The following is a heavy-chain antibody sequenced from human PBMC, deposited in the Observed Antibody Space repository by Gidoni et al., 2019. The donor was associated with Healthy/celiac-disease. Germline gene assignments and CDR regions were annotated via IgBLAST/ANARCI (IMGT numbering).Heavy chain of an antibody. CDR1: GFTFSSYA. V-gene: IGHV3-23*01. Sequence: EVQLLESGGGLVQPGGSLRPSCAASGFTFSSYAMSWVRQAPGKGLEWVSAISGSGGSTYYADSVKGRFTISRDNSKNTLYLQMNSLRAEDTAVYYCAKDHTVAGFWSPIYYYYGMDVWGQGTTVTVSS. CDR3: AKDHTVAGFWSPIYYYYGMDV. D-gene: IGHD6-19*01. J-gene: IGHJ6*02. CDR2: ISGSGGST.